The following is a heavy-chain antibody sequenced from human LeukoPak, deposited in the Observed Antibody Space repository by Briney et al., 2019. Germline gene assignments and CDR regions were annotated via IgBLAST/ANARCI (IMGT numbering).Heavy chain of an antibody. D-gene: IGHD3-10*01. CDR2: ISSTGST. V-gene: IGHV4-61*02. CDR1: GGSISSDGHY. Sequence: PSETLSLTCTVSGGSISSDGHYWSWIRQPAGKGLEYLGRISSTGSTNYNPSLRSRVTISADTSKNHFSLKLTSVTAADTAVYYCARGTGDYYYYYYMDVWGKGTTVTVSS. CDR3: ARGTGDYYYYYYMDV. J-gene: IGHJ6*03.